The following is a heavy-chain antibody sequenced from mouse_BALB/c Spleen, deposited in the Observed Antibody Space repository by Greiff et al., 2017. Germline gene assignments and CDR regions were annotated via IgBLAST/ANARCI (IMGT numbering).Heavy chain of an antibody. CDR2: IWAGGST. CDR1: GFSLTSYG. CDR3: ARGGYGYDGAMDY. V-gene: IGHV2-9*02. J-gene: IGHJ4*01. D-gene: IGHD2-2*01. Sequence: VQLVESGPGLVAPSQSLSITCTVSGFSLTSYGVHWVRQPPGKGLEWLGVIWAGGSTNYNSALMSRLSISKDNSKSQVFLKMNSLQTDDTAMYYCARGGYGYDGAMDYWGQGTSVTVSS.